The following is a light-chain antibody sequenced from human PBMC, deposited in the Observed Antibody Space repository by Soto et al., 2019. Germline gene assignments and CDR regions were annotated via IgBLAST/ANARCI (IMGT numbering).Light chain of an antibody. CDR2: GAS. Sequence: EIVLTHSPGTLSLSPGERATLSFSASQSVSSSYLAWYQQKPGQAPRLLIYGASTRATGIPARFSGSGSGTEFTLTISSLQSEDFAVYYCQQCKDWPLTFGGGTKVDIK. CDR1: QSVSSSY. CDR3: QQCKDWPLT. J-gene: IGKJ4*01. V-gene: IGKV3-15*01.